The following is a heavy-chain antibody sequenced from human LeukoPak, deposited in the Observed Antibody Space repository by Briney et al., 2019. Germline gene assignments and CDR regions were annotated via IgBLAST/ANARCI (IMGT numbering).Heavy chain of an antibody. CDR3: AKDQTGDGYNAI. CDR1: GFTFDDYA. Sequence: GRSLRLSCAASGFTFDDYAMHWVRQAPGKGLEWVAIIHRGGGSIYYADSVKGRFTISRDDSRNTLYLQMNSLRAADTAVYYCAKDQTGDGYNAIWGQGTLVTVSS. CDR2: IHRGGGSI. D-gene: IGHD5-24*01. V-gene: IGHV3-9*01. J-gene: IGHJ4*02.